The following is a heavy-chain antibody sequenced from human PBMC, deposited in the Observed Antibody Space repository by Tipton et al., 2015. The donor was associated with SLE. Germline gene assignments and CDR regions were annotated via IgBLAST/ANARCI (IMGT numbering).Heavy chain of an antibody. CDR3: ARDASPRGYDILTGYYSPFDY. CDR2: ISSSGSTI. D-gene: IGHD3-9*01. V-gene: IGHV3-48*03. J-gene: IGHJ4*02. CDR1: GFTFSSYG. Sequence: GSLRLSCAASGFTFSSYGMHWVRQAPGKGLEWVSYISSSGSTIYYADSVKGRFTISRDNAKNSLYLQMNSLRAEDTAVYYCARDASPRGYDILTGYYSPFDYWGQGTLVTVSS.